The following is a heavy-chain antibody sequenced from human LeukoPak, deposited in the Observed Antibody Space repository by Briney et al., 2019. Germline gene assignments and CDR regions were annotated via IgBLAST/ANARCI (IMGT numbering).Heavy chain of an antibody. V-gene: IGHV3-30-3*01. D-gene: IGHD2-2*01. CDR3: ASPVVPAASSDY. CDR2: ISYDGSNK. J-gene: IGHJ4*02. Sequence: GRSLRLSCAASGFTFSSYAMHWVRQAPGKGLEWVAVISYDGSNKYYADSVRGRFTISRDNSKNTLYLQMNSLRAEDTAVYYCASPVVPAASSDYWGQGTLVTVSS. CDR1: GFTFSSYA.